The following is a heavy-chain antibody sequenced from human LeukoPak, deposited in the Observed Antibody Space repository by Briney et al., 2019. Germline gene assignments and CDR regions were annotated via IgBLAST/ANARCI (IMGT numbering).Heavy chain of an antibody. CDR3: ARGCTSASCYDY. Sequence: AGGSLRLSCTASGFTFSRYWMGWVRQAPGKGLEWVANRNEDGNKKNYVDSVKGRFTISRDNTKKSLYLQMNSLRPEDTAVYYCARGCTSASCYDYWGQGTLVTVSS. J-gene: IGHJ4*02. V-gene: IGHV3-7*01. CDR2: RNEDGNKK. D-gene: IGHD2-2*01. CDR1: GFTFSRYW.